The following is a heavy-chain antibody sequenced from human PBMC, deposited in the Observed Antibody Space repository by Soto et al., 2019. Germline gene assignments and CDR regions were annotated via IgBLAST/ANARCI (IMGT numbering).Heavy chain of an antibody. Sequence: PSETLSLTCTVSGGSISSYYWSWIRQPPGKGLEWIGEINHSGSTNYNPSLKSRVTISVDTSKNQFSLKLSSVTAADTAVYYCARGREVTTKRYWYFDLWGRGTLVTVSS. D-gene: IGHD4-17*01. CDR3: ARGREVTTKRYWYFDL. CDR1: GGSISSYY. CDR2: INHSGST. J-gene: IGHJ2*01. V-gene: IGHV4-34*01.